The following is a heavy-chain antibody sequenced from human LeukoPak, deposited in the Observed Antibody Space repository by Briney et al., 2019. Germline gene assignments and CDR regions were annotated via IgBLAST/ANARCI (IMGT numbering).Heavy chain of an antibody. CDR3: AKRGDCSGTCTYDY. CDR2: ICGIGVKT. D-gene: IGHD2-2*01. Sequence: GGSLRLSCAASGFTFSNYAIHWVRQAPGKGLEWVSIICGIGVKTYYADSVKGRFTISRDNSKNTVYLQMNSLRAEDKAVYYCAKRGDCSGTCTYDYWGQGTLVTVSS. J-gene: IGHJ4*02. CDR1: GFTFSNYA. V-gene: IGHV3-23*01.